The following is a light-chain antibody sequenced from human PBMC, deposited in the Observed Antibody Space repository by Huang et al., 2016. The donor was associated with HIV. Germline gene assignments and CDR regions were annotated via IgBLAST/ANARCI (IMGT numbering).Light chain of an antibody. CDR2: GAS. CDR3: QQYDSLYT. CDR1: QDIRSY. V-gene: IGKV1-33*01. Sequence: IQMTQSPASLSAYVGDRVTISCQANQDIRSYLNWYQQKPGKAPRLLIYGASNLQAGVPSRFSGNGSGTDFTITISSLQSEDIATYYCQQYDSLYTFGQGTMLEIK. J-gene: IGKJ2*01.